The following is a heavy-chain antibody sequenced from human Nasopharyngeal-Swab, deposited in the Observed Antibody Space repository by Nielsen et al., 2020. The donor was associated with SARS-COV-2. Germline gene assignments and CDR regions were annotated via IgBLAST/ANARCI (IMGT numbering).Heavy chain of an antibody. V-gene: IGHV3-7*01. J-gene: IGHJ4*02. CDR2: IKQDGSEQ. Sequence: GESLKISCAASGFTFSGFWMNWVRQAPGKGLEWVANIKQDGSEQFYVDSVKGRFTISRDNAKNSLYLQMNGLRAEDTAVYYCARGSDTALYYFDSWGQGTLVTVSS. CDR3: ARGSDTALYYFDS. CDR1: GFTFSGFW. D-gene: IGHD5-18*01.